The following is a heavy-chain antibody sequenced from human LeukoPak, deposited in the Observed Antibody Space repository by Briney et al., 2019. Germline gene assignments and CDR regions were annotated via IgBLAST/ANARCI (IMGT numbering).Heavy chain of an antibody. J-gene: IGHJ4*02. CDR1: GGSFSGYY. CDR2: IYYSGST. V-gene: IGHV4-59*01. D-gene: IGHD3-22*01. CDR3: ARGPLYYYDSSGYYFDY. Sequence: SETLSLTCAVYGGSFSGYYWSWIRQPPGKGLEWIGYIYYSGSTNYNPSLKSRVTISVDTSKNQFSLKLSSVTAADTAVYYCARGPLYYYDSSGYYFDYWGQGTLVTVSS.